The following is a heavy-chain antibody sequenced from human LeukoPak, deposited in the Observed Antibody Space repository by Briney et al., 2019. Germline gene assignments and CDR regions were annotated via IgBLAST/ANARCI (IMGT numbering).Heavy chain of an antibody. CDR2: MNPNSGNT. CDR1: GGTFTSYD. CDR3: ARDRDIVLMGGGYYYGMDV. Sequence: GASVKVSCKASGGTFTSYDINWVRQATGQGLEWMGWMNPNSGNTGYAQKFQGRVTMTRNTSISTAYMELSSLRSEDTAVYYCARDRDIVLMGGGYYYGMDVWGQGTTVTVSS. J-gene: IGHJ6*02. D-gene: IGHD2-8*01. V-gene: IGHV1-8*01.